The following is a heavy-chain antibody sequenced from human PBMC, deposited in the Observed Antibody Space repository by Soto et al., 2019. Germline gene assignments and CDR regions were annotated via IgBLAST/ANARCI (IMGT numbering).Heavy chain of an antibody. D-gene: IGHD2-15*01. V-gene: IGHV4-59*01. Sequence: WTWIRQPPGKGLEYIGYIYYSGRTYYNPSLKSRVTISVDTSKNQFSLKLSSVTAADTAVYYCARGHLGITTTGTWYDFDYWGQGTPVTVSS. CDR2: IYYSGRT. CDR3: ARGHLGITTTGTWYDFDY. J-gene: IGHJ4*02.